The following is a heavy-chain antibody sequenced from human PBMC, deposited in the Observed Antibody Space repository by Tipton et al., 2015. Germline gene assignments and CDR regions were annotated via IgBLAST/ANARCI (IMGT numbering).Heavy chain of an antibody. CDR2: IQYSGST. CDR1: GGSVTSGSYY. CDR3: AAFCYGGNCPDY. V-gene: IGHV4-61*01. J-gene: IGHJ4*02. D-gene: IGHD2-15*01. Sequence: GLVKPSENLSLTCTVSGGSVTSGSYYWSWIRQPPGKELEWIGYIQYSGSTNYNPSLKSRVTISVDTSKTQFSLKMSSATASDTAVYYCAAFCYGGNCPDYWGQGTLVIVSA.